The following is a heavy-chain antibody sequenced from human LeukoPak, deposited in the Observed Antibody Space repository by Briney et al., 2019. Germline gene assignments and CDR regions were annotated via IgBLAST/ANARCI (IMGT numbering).Heavy chain of an antibody. D-gene: IGHD5-18*01. CDR1: GGTFSSYA. CDR3: ARGTDTAMVTPIAHDY. V-gene: IGHV1-69*13. J-gene: IGHJ4*02. Sequence: SVKVSCKASGGTFSSYAISWVRQAPGQGLEWMGGIIPIFGTANYAQKFQGRVTITADESTSTAYMELSSLRSEDTAVYYCARGTDTAMVTPIAHDYWGQGTLVTVSS. CDR2: IIPIFGTA.